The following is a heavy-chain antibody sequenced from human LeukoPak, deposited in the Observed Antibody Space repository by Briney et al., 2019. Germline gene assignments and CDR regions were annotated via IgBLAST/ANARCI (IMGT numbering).Heavy chain of an antibody. J-gene: IGHJ4*02. CDR2: ISWNSGSI. D-gene: IGHD3-10*01. CDR3: AKDKWDGSGSYRSLGY. V-gene: IGHV3-9*01. Sequence: PGRSLRLSCAASGFTFSSYAMHWVRQAPGKGLEWVSGISWNSGSIGYADSVKGRFTISRDNAKNSLYLQMNSLRAEDTALYYCAKDKWDGSGSYRSLGYWGQGTLVTVSS. CDR1: GFTFSSYA.